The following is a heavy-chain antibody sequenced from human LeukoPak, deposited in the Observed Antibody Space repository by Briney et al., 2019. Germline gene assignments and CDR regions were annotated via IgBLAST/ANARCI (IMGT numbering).Heavy chain of an antibody. CDR2: IYDSGST. Sequence: NTGGSLRLSCSASGFTFSSYNMNWVRQAPGKGLEWIGYIYDSGSTNYNPSLQSRVTTSQDTSKNQFSLKLTSVTAADTAVYYCARKVGAKWFDPWGQGTLVTVSS. CDR1: GFTFSSYN. V-gene: IGHV4-59*01. CDR3: ARKVGAKWFDP. D-gene: IGHD1-26*01. J-gene: IGHJ5*02.